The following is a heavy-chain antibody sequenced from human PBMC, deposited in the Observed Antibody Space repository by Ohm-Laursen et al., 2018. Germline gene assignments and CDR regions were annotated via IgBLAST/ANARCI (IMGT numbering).Heavy chain of an antibody. Sequence: SLRLSCAASGFTFSSYWMHWVRHAPGKGLLWVSRINGDGSATTYADSVKGRFTISRDNAKNTLYLQMNSLRAEDTALYYCARVLRGYSYGYYYYAMDVWGQGTTVTVSS. CDR2: INGDGSAT. CDR1: GFTFSSYW. CDR3: ARVLRGYSYGYYYYAMDV. V-gene: IGHV3-74*01. J-gene: IGHJ6*02. D-gene: IGHD5-18*01.